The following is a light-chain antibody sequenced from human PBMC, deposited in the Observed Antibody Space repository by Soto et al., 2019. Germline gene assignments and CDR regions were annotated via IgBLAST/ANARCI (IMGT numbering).Light chain of an antibody. CDR1: QSVSSN. CDR2: GAS. CDR3: QQYSDWPPYT. J-gene: IGKJ2*01. V-gene: IGKV3-15*01. Sequence: EIVMTQSPATLSVSPGEKVTLSCRASQSVSSNLAWYQQNPSQSPRLLIYGASTRATGIPARFSGSGSGTEFTLTISSLQSADFAVYYCQQYSDWPPYTFGQGTKLEIK.